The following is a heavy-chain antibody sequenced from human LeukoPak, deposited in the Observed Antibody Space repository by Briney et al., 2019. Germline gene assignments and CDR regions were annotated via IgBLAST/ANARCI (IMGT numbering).Heavy chain of an antibody. CDR3: ARSPKKSGYTCGSQGFDI. D-gene: IGHD5-18*01. Sequence: GESLQISCEASGYSFTNYWIGWVRQVPGKGLEWMGIIYPGDSDIRYSPSFKGQVIVSADKSITTAYLQWSSLKASDTAMYYCARSPKKSGYTCGSQGFDIWGQGTMVTVSS. V-gene: IGHV5-51*01. CDR2: IYPGDSDI. J-gene: IGHJ3*02. CDR1: GYSFTNYW.